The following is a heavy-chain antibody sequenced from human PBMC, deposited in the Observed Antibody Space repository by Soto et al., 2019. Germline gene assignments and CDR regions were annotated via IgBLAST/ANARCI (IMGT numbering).Heavy chain of an antibody. V-gene: IGHV1-18*01. Sequence: ASVKVSCKASGYTFTIYGISWVRQAPGEGIEWMGWISAYNGNTNYAQKLQGRVTMTTDTSTSTAYMELRSLRSDDTAVYYCAKDIGPPVYDYGGQGPWVPASS. J-gene: IGHJ4*02. D-gene: IGHD1-20*01. CDR2: ISAYNGNT. CDR3: AKDIGPPVYDY. CDR1: GYTFTIYG.